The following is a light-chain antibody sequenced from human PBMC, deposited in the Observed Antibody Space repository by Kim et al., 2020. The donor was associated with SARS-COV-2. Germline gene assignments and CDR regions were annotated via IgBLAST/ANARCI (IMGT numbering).Light chain of an antibody. CDR3: NSRDSNDNVV. CDR2: QDN. Sequence: SYELTQPPSVSVSPGQTASITCSGDKLGDKYACWYQQKPGQSPVLVIYQDNKRPSGIPERFSGSSSGNTASLTITGTQAGDEADYYCNSRDSNDNVVFGG. V-gene: IGLV3-1*01. J-gene: IGLJ2*01. CDR1: KLGDKY.